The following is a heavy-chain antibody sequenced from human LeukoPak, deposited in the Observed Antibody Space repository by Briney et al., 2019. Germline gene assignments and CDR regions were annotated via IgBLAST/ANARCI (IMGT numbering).Heavy chain of an antibody. D-gene: IGHD2/OR15-2a*01. J-gene: IGHJ5*02. CDR1: GYTFINYG. CDR3: ARGGIDIVSVPVSNWFDP. Sequence: ASVTVSCTASGYTFINYGITWVRQAPGQGLEWMGWSSPYNGKTNYAQKLQGRVTMTTDTSPNTAYMELRSLRSDDTAVYYCARGGIDIVSVPVSNWFDPGGQGTLVTVSS. V-gene: IGHV1-18*01. CDR2: SSPYNGKT.